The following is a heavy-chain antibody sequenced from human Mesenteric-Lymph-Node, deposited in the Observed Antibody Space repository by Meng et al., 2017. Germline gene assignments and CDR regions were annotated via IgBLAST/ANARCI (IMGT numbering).Heavy chain of an antibody. CDR1: GGSISSVDYY. J-gene: IGHJ2*01. CDR3: ARDTPSLNWYFDL. Sequence: QVQLQESGPGLVKPSQTLSLTCTVSGGSISSVDYYWSRIRQPPGKGLEWIGYIYYSGSTYYNPSLKSRVTISVDTSKNQFSLKLSSVTAADTAVYYCARDTPSLNWYFDLWGRGTLVTVSS. CDR2: IYYSGST. V-gene: IGHV4-30-4*01.